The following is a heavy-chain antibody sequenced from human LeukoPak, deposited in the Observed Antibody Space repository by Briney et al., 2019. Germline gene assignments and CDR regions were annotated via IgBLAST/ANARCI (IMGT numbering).Heavy chain of an antibody. D-gene: IGHD5-24*01. CDR2: IKTKTDGGTT. Sequence: GGSLRLSCAASGFTFSSYEMNWVRQAPGKGLEWVGRIKTKTDGGTTDYAAPVKGRFTISRDDSKNTLYLQMNSLKTEDTAVYYCTTVERWLLRSSPYWGQGTLVTVSS. CDR1: GFTFSSYE. V-gene: IGHV3-15*01. CDR3: TTVERWLLRSSPY. J-gene: IGHJ4*02.